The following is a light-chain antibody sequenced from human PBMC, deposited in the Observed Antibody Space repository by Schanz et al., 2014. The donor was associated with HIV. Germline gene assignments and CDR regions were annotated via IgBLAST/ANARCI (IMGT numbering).Light chain of an antibody. J-gene: IGLJ3*02. V-gene: IGLV2-14*03. CDR1: SIDVGGYVY. CDR2: DVS. CDR3: SSCTTSNTLV. Sequence: QSALTQPASLSGSPGQSITISCTGTSIDVGGYVYVSWYQKHPDKAPRLIIYDVSNRPSGVSSRFSGSKSGSAASLTISGLQAEDEADYYCSSCTTSNTLVFGGGTKLTVL.